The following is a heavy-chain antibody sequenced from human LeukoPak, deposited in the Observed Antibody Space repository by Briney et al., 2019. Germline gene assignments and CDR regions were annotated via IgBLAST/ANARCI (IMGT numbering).Heavy chain of an antibody. CDR3: ARGRFTRGFDY. J-gene: IGHJ4*02. CDR1: GFTFSSYS. Sequence: GGSQRLSCAASGFTFSSYSMNWVRQAPGKGLEWVSSITSSSSYIYYADSVKGRFTISRDNAKNSLYLQMNSLRAEDTAVYYCARGRFTRGFDYWGQGTLVTVSS. V-gene: IGHV3-21*01. CDR2: ITSSSSYI. D-gene: IGHD3-3*01.